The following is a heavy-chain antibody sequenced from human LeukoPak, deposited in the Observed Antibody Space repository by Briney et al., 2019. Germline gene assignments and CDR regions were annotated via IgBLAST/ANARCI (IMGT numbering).Heavy chain of an antibody. D-gene: IGHD3-16*01. CDR2: ISYSGTT. J-gene: IGHJ6*02. CDR1: GGSMSSYY. V-gene: IGHV4-59*01. Sequence: SETLSLTCTVSGGSMSSYYWSWIRQSPGKGLEWVGYISYSGTTNYNPSLKSRVTISVDTSKNQVSLQVSSVTAADSAIYYCARFGVDYDMDVWGHGTTVTV. CDR3: ARFGVDYDMDV.